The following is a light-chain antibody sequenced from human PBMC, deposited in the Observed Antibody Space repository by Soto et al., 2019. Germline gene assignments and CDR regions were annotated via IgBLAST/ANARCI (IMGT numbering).Light chain of an antibody. CDR2: DAS. CDR1: NSIDIY. CDR3: KQRTSCLY. Sequence: TVLTQSPATLSLSPGERATLSCRASNSIDIYLAWYQLRPGPAPRLLIYDASNRPPGIPARFIGSGSGTDCTLTISSLEPEDSAIYNWKQRTSCLYFGGPTQVDIK. V-gene: IGKV3-11*01. J-gene: IGKJ4*01.